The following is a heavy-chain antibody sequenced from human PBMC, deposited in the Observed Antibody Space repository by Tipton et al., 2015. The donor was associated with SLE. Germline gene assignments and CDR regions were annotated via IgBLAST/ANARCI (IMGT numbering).Heavy chain of an antibody. Sequence: TLSLTCTVSGPSISSYHWNWIRQPPGKGLEWIGSIYHSGSTYHNPSLKNRVSISVDTSKNQFSLQLNSVTAADTAVYYCVRLELPATKADYWGPGTLVTVSS. D-gene: IGHD5-24*01. CDR1: GPSISSYH. CDR2: IYHSGST. V-gene: IGHV4-59*04. CDR3: VRLELPATKADY. J-gene: IGHJ4*02.